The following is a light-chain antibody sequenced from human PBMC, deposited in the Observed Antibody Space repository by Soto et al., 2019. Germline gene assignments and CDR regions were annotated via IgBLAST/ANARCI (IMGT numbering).Light chain of an antibody. Sequence: EIVLTQSPATLSLSPGERATLSCRASQSVSSYLAWYQQKPGQAPRLLIYDGSNRATGIPARFSGSGSGTDFTLTISSLEPEDFAVYYCQQRSNWAMYTFGQGTKLEIK. CDR1: QSVSSY. V-gene: IGKV3-11*01. CDR3: QQRSNWAMYT. J-gene: IGKJ2*01. CDR2: DGS.